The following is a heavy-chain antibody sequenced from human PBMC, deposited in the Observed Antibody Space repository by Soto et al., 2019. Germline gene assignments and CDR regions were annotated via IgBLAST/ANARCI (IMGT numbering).Heavy chain of an antibody. CDR1: GVTFNNYG. V-gene: IGHV3-30*18. CDR3: AKDYIESSNVFDL. CDR2: ISYDGSSK. J-gene: IGHJ3*01. Sequence: PGGSLRLSCAASGVTFNNYGRHWVRQAPGKGLQWVAFISYDGSSKNYVDSVKGRFFISRDKFKNMVYLHVNSLRAEDTALYYCAKDYIESSNVFDLWGRGTPVTVSS. D-gene: IGHD3-22*01.